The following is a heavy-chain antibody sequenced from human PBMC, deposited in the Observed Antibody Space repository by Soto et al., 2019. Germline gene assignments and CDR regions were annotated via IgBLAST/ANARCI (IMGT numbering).Heavy chain of an antibody. CDR3: ARHKNFWSGYHTVIHRIGFDP. CDR2: IDPSDSYT. J-gene: IGHJ5*02. CDR1: GYSFTSYW. V-gene: IGHV5-10-1*01. D-gene: IGHD3-3*01. Sequence: PGESLKISCKGSGYSFTSYWISWVRQMPGKGLEWMGRIDPSDSYTNYSPSFQGHVTIPADKSISTAYLQWSSLKASDTAMYYCARHKNFWSGYHTVIHRIGFDPWGQGTLVTVSS.